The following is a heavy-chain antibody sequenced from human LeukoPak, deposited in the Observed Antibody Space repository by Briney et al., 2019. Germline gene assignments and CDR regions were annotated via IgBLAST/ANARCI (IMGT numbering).Heavy chain of an antibody. J-gene: IGHJ4*02. CDR3: AITRNYDY. V-gene: IGHV3-74*01. CDR2: IDRDGTTT. CDR1: GFTFRHYS. Sequence: GGSLRLSCEASGFTFRHYSMHWVRQAPGKGLVWVARIDRDGTTTYYADSVTGRFTISRDNTKNTLFLQMNSLRADDTALYFCAITRNYDYWGQGTLVTVSS.